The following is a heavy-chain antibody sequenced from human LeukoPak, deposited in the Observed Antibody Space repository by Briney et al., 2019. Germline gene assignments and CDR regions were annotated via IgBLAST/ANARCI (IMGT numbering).Heavy chain of an antibody. CDR1: GYTFTGSY. D-gene: IGHD3-22*01. J-gene: IGHJ4*02. Sequence: ASVTVSCKASGYTFTGSYIHWLRQAPGQGLEWMGWINPNSGGTNYAQKFQGRVTMTRDTSISTAYMELSRLRSDDTAVYYCARDPNQSDYYDSSGPLDYWGQGTLVTVSS. CDR3: ARDPNQSDYYDSSGPLDY. V-gene: IGHV1-2*02. CDR2: INPNSGGT.